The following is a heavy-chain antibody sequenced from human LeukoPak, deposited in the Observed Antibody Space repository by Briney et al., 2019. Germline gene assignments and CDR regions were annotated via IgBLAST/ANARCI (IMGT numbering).Heavy chain of an antibody. J-gene: IGHJ4*02. Sequence: GGSLRLSCAASGFTFSTYAMGWVRQAPGKGLEWVSVIGGSGANTYYADAVKGRFTMSRDNSKNTLYLQMNSLRVEDTAVYYCAKREAAIGVMDYWGQGTLVTVSS. CDR2: IGGSGANT. CDR1: GFTFSTYA. V-gene: IGHV3-23*01. D-gene: IGHD3-16*01. CDR3: AKREAAIGVMDY.